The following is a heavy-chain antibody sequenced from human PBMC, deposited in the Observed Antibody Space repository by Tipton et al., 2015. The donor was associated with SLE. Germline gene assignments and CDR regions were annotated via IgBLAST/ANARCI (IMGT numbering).Heavy chain of an antibody. V-gene: IGHV4-59*01. CDR2: ITNSETT. CDR1: GGSIRSYY. CDR3: AGAWQGYCSGGTCYVLDY. J-gene: IGHJ4*02. Sequence: TLSLTCTVSGGSIRSYYWGWFREAPGKGLEWSGYITNSETTNYNPSTKSRGTISVDTSKTQFSLKLRSVTAADTAVYYCAGAWQGYCSGGTCYVLDYWGQGTLVTVSS. D-gene: IGHD2-15*01.